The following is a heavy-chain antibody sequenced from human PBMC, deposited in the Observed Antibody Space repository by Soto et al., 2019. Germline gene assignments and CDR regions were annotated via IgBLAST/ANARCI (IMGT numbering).Heavy chain of an antibody. D-gene: IGHD3-22*01. Sequence: SETLSLTCTVSGGSISSYYWSWIRQPPGKGLEWIGYIYYSGSTNYNPSLKSRVTISVDTSKNQFSLKLSSVTAADTAVYYCARDFHYYDSSGYYHGWFDPWGQGTLVTVSS. V-gene: IGHV4-59*01. CDR1: GGSISSYY. CDR3: ARDFHYYDSSGYYHGWFDP. J-gene: IGHJ5*02. CDR2: IYYSGST.